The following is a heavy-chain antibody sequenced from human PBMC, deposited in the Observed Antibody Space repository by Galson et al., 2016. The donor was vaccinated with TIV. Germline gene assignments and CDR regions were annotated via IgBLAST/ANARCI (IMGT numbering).Heavy chain of an antibody. J-gene: IGHJ4*02. D-gene: IGHD2-21*01. CDR2: MKRNTENG. V-gene: IGHV1-8*01. CDR3: ARPPYCGGDCYKYDS. Sequence: SVKVSCKASGYTLTTYDINWVRQATGQGPEWMAWMKRNTENGGYAEKFQGRVTITRDTSANTVYMELSSLRSEDTAVYYCARPPYCGGDCYKYDSWGQGTLVTVSS. CDR1: GYTLTTYD.